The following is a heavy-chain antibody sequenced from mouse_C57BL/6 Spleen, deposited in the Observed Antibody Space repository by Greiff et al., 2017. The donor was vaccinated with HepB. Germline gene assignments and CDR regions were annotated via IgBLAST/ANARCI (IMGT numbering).Heavy chain of an antibody. D-gene: IGHD2-3*01. CDR2: IDPSDSYT. Sequence: QVQLQQPGAELVRPGTSVKLSCKASGYTFTSYWMHWVKQRPGQGLEWIGVIDPSDSYTNYNQKFKGKATLTVDTSSSTAYMQLSSLTSEDSAVYYCASEDGSYYYAMDYWGQGTSVTVSS. J-gene: IGHJ4*01. CDR3: ASEDGSYYYAMDY. V-gene: IGHV1-59*01. CDR1: GYTFTSYW.